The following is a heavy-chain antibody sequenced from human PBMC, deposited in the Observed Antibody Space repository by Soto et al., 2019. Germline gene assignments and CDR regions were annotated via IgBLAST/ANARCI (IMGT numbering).Heavy chain of an antibody. V-gene: IGHV4-61*01. D-gene: IGHD3-9*01. J-gene: IGHJ5*02. CDR1: GGSVSSGSYY. CDR3: ARERSYDILTGSNWVDP. Sequence: SGTLSLTCTVSGGSVSSGSYYWSWIRQPPGKGLEWIGYIYYSGSTSYNPSLRSRLTISVDTPKNQFSLKLSSVTAADTAVYYRARERSYDILTGSNWVDPWGQGTLVTVS. CDR2: IYYSGST.